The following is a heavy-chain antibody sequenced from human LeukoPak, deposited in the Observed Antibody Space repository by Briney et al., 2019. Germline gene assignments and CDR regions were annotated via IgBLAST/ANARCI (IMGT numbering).Heavy chain of an antibody. V-gene: IGHV4-59*01. CDR1: GGSISSYC. Sequence: ASETLSLTCTVSGGSISSYCWSWIRQPPGKGLEWIGYIYYSGSTNYNPSLKSRVTISVDTSKNQFSLKLSSVTAADTAVYYCARSLSYGGAPGFDYWGQGTLVTVSS. D-gene: IGHD4-23*01. CDR2: IYYSGST. J-gene: IGHJ4*02. CDR3: ARSLSYGGAPGFDY.